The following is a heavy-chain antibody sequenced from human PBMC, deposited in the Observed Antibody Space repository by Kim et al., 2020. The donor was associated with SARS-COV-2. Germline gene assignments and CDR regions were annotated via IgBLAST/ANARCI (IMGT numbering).Heavy chain of an antibody. CDR2: IYYSGST. V-gene: IGHV4-39*01. CDR1: GGSISSSSYY. D-gene: IGHD2-8*01. J-gene: IGHJ4*02. CDR3: ARLIRDIVLMVPNEGRDY. Sequence: SETLSLTCTVSGGSISSSSYYWGWIRQPPGKGLEWIGSIYYSGSTYYNPSLKSRVTISVDTSKNQFSLKLSSVTAADTAVYYCARLIRDIVLMVPNEGRDYWGQGTLVTVSS.